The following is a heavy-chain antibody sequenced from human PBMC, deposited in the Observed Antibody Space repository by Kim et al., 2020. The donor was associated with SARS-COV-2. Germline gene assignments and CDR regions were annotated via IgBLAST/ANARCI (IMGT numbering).Heavy chain of an antibody. CDR2: IYYSGST. V-gene: IGHV4-59*01. CDR1: GGSISSYY. D-gene: IGHD6-19*01. CDR3: ARGPPSIAVAGLVDY. J-gene: IGHJ4*02. Sequence: SETLSLTCTVSGGSISSYYWSWIRQPPGKGLEWIGYIYYSGSTNYNPSLKSRVTISVDTSKNQFSLKLSSVTAADTAVYYCARGPPSIAVAGLVDYWGQGTLVTVSS.